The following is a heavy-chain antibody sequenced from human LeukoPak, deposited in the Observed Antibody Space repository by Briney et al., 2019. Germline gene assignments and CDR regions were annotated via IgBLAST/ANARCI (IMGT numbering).Heavy chain of an antibody. CDR1: GYTFTSYY. D-gene: IGHD1-26*01. J-gene: IGHJ4*02. CDR2: INPSGGST. CDR3: ARGDGSGTLLY. Sequence: ASVKVSCKASGYTFTSYYIHWVRQAPGQGLEWMGIINPSGGSTSYAQKFQGRVTMTGDTSTSTVYMELSSLRSEGTAVYYCARGDGSGTLLYWGQGTLVTVSS. V-gene: IGHV1-46*01.